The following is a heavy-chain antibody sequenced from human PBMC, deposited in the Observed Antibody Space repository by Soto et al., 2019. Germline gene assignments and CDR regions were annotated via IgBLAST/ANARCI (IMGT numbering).Heavy chain of an antibody. D-gene: IGHD6-19*01. CDR2: IYYSGST. CDR3: ARVSSGCVDY. Sequence: LPETLSLTCTVSGGSISSSSYYWGWIRQPPGKGLEWIGSIYYSGSTYYNPSLKSRVTISVDTSKNQFSLKLSSVTAADTAVYYCARVSSGCVDYWGQGTLVTVSS. V-gene: IGHV4-39*01. J-gene: IGHJ4*02. CDR1: GGSISSSSYY.